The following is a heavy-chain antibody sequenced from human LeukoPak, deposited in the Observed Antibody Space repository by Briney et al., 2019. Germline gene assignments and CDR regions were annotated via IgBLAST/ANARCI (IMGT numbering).Heavy chain of an antibody. CDR2: ISSSSSYI. CDR1: GFTFSSYS. Sequence: GGSLRLSCAASGFTFSSYSMNWVRQAPGKGLEWVSFISSSSSYIYYADSVKGRFTISRDNSKNTLYLQMNSLRAEDTAVYYCATPIRYFDWLPNDYWGQGTLVTVSS. D-gene: IGHD3-9*01. CDR3: ATPIRYFDWLPNDY. V-gene: IGHV3-21*04. J-gene: IGHJ4*02.